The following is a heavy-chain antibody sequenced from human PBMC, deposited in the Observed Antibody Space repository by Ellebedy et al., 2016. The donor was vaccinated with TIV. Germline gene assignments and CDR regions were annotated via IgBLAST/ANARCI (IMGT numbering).Heavy chain of an antibody. D-gene: IGHD2-15*01. J-gene: IGHJ4*02. CDR2: IDTNTRNP. CDR3: VAGYCSGDSCFR. V-gene: IGHV7-4-1*02. CDR1: GYSFTSYA. Sequence: AASVKVSCKASGYSFTSYAMNWLRQAPGQGLEWMGWIDTNTRNPTYAQCFTGRFVFSLDTSVSTAYLQISSLKAEDTAMYYCVAGYCSGDSCFRWGQGTLVTVSS.